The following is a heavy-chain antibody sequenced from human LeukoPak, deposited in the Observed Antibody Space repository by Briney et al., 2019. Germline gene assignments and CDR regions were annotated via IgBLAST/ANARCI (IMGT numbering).Heavy chain of an antibody. CDR3: ARDSGGSTFDY. J-gene: IGHJ4*02. V-gene: IGHV3-7*01. Sequence: GGSLRLSCAASGFTFSNYWMAWVRQAPGRGLEWVASIKPDGSVIYYGDSVKGRFTLSRDNTKNALHLQMNSLRAEDTAMYYCARDSGGSTFDYWGQGTLVTVSS. CDR1: GFTFSNYW. CDR2: IKPDGSVI. D-gene: IGHD3-10*01.